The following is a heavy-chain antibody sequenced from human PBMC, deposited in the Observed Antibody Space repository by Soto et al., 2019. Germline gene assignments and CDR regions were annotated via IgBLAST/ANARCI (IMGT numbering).Heavy chain of an antibody. D-gene: IGHD3-10*01. CDR2: IYYSGST. CDR3: ARATMVRGAPIDY. J-gene: IGHJ4*02. CDR1: GGSVRSGSYY. Sequence: SETLSLTCTVSGGSVRSGSYYWSWIRQPPGKGLEWIGYIYYSGSTNYNPSLKSRVTISVDTSKNQFSLKLSSVTAADTAVYYCARATMVRGAPIDYWGQGTLVTVSS. V-gene: IGHV4-61*01.